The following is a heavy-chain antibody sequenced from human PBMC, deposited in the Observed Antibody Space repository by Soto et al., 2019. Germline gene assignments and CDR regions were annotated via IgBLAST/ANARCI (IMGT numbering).Heavy chain of an antibody. CDR1: GGSISSSSYY. CDR3: ARLQGDAVGATGWYYYGMDV. D-gene: IGHD1-26*01. J-gene: IGHJ6*02. CDR2: IYYSGST. V-gene: IGHV4-39*01. Sequence: TLSLTCTVSGGSISSSSYYWGWIRQPPGKGLEWIGSIYYSGSTYYNPSLKSRVTISVDTSKNQFSLKLSSVTAADTAVYYCARLQGDAVGATGWYYYGMDVWGQGTTVTVSS.